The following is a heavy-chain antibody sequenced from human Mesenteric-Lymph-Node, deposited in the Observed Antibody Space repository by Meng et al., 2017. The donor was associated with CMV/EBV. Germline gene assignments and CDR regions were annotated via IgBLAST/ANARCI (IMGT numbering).Heavy chain of an antibody. CDR2: ISSSGSTI. V-gene: IGHV3-48*03. J-gene: IGHJ6*02. CDR3: AGLAGTNDYYYGMDV. Sequence: GGSLRLSCAASGFTFSSYEMNWVRQAPGKGLEWVSYISSSGSTIYYADSVKGRFTISRDNAKNSLYLQMNSLRAEDTAVYYCAGLAGTNDYYYGMDVWGQGTTVTVSS. CDR1: GFTFSSYE. D-gene: IGHD1-7*01.